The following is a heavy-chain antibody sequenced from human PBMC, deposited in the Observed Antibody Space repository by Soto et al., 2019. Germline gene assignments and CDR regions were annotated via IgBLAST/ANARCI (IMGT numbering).Heavy chain of an antibody. CDR3: AYRNCNYGTHWFDP. Sequence: QLQLQESGPGLVKPSETLSLTCTVSGGSISSSSYYWGWIRQPPGTGLEWIGSIYYSGSTYYNPSLKSRVTICVDTAKNQFSLKLSSVTAADTAVYYCAYRNCNYGTHWFDPWCQGTLVTVCS. J-gene: IGHJ5*02. V-gene: IGHV4-39*01. D-gene: IGHD1-7*01. CDR1: GGSISSSSYY. CDR2: IYYSGST.